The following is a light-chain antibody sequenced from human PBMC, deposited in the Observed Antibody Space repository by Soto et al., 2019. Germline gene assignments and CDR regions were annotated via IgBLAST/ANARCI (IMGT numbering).Light chain of an antibody. V-gene: IGKV1-13*02. J-gene: IGKJ5*01. CDR2: DAS. CDR1: QGISSA. CDR3: QQFNSYPPT. Sequence: AIQLTQSPSSLSASVGDRVTITCRASQGISSALAWYQQKPGKAPKLLIYDASSLESGVPSRFSGSGSGTDFALTISRLQPEDFANYYCQQFNSYPPTCRQGTRLESK.